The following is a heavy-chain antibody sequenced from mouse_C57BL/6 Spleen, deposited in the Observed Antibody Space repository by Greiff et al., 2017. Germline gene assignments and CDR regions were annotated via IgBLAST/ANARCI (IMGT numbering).Heavy chain of an antibody. CDR2: IYPGDGDT. D-gene: IGHD2-2*01. V-gene: IGHV1-80*01. CDR3: ARSGYDWYFDV. Sequence: VQLVESGAELVKPGASVKISCKASGYAFSSYWMNWVKQRPGKGLEWIGQIYPGDGDTNYNGKFKGKATLTADKSSSTAYMQLSSLTSEDSAVYFCARSGYDWYFDVWGTGTTVTVSS. CDR1: GYAFSSYW. J-gene: IGHJ1*03.